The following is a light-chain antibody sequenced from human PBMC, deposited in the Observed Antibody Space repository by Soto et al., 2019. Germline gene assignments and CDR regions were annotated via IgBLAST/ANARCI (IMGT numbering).Light chain of an antibody. CDR3: RSYTRSRTVI. CDR2: DVR. CDR1: SSDVGGYNF. V-gene: IGLV2-14*03. Sequence: QSALTQPASVSGSPGQSITISCTGTSSDVGGYNFVSWYQQHPGKAPKFIIYDVRNRPSGVSNRFSGSRSGNTASLTISGLQAEDEADYYCRSYTRSRTVIFGGGTKLTVL. J-gene: IGLJ2*01.